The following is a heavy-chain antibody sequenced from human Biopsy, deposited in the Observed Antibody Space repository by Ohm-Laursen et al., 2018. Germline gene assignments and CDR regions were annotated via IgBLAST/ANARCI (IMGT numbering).Heavy chain of an antibody. CDR1: GYTFTASG. J-gene: IGHJ3*02. V-gene: IGHV1-18*01. D-gene: IGHD3-3*01. Sequence: GASVKVSCKTSGYTFTASGISWVRRVPGQGLEWMGWISTYNDDTNIAQKFQGRVSMTTDTSTRTAYMELRSLRSGDTAIYFCARDPGYNFWSGSDPFDIWGQGTLVTVS. CDR2: ISTYNDDT. CDR3: ARDPGYNFWSGSDPFDI.